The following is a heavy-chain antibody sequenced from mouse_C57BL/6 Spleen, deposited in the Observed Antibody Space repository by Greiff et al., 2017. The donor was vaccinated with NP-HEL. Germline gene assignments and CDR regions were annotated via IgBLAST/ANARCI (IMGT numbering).Heavy chain of an antibody. CDR3: AMASYSPFDY. Sequence: EVQGVESGGGLVKPGGSLKLSCAASGFTFSDYGMHWVRQAPEKGLEWVAYISSGSSTIYYADTVKGRFTISRDNAKNTLFMQMTSLRSEDTAMYYCAMASYSPFDYWGQGTTLTVSS. D-gene: IGHD2-10*01. CDR1: GFTFSDYG. CDR2: ISSGSSTI. V-gene: IGHV5-17*01. J-gene: IGHJ2*01.